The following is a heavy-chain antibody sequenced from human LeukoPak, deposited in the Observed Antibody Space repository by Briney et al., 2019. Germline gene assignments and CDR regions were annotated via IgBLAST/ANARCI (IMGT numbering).Heavy chain of an antibody. CDR3: ARGTLVYAGVGRNWFDP. V-gene: IGHV4-59*12. CDR2: IYYSGST. D-gene: IGHD2-8*01. CDR1: GGSISSYY. J-gene: IGHJ5*02. Sequence: SETLSLTCTVSGGSISSYYWSWIRQPPGKGLEWIGYIYYSGSTNYNPSLKSRVTISVDTSKNQFSLKLSSVTAADTAVYYCARGTLVYAGVGRNWFDPWGQGTLVTVSS.